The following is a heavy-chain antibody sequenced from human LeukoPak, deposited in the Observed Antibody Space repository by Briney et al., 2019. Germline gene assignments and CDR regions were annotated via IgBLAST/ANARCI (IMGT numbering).Heavy chain of an antibody. CDR1: GGSISSGGYY. CDR3: ARGAVGATDFDY. Sequence: PSETLSLTCAVSGGSISSGGYYWSWIRQPPGKGLEWIGYIYHSGSTYYNPSLKSRVTISVDTSKNQFSLKLSSVTAADTAVYYCARGAVGATDFDYWGQGTLVTVSS. D-gene: IGHD1-26*01. V-gene: IGHV4-30-2*01. CDR2: IYHSGST. J-gene: IGHJ4*02.